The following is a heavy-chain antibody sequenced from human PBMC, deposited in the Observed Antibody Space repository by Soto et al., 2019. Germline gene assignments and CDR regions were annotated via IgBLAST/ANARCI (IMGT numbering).Heavy chain of an antibody. CDR2: IYYSGNT. D-gene: IGHD3-16*01. J-gene: IGHJ4*02. CDR3: ARSYGVSTKPCDY. V-gene: IGHV4-31*03. CDR1: GASIVSNGYY. Sequence: TLSLTCTVSGASIVSNGYYWSWIRQHPGKGLEWIGNIYYSGNTNYNPSLTSRVSMSADTSKNHCSLKLSSVTAADTALNVSARSYGVSTKPCDYWGQGMLGSVSS.